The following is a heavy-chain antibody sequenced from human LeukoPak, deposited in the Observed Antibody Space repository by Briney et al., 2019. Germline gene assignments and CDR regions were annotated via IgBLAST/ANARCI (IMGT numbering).Heavy chain of an antibody. CDR1: GFTFSSYA. CDR2: ISSNGGST. CDR3: AISLGY. J-gene: IGHJ4*02. V-gene: IGHV3-64*01. Sequence: GGSLRLSCAASGFTFSSYAMHWVRQAPGKGLEYVSAISSNGGSTYYANSVKGRFTISRDNSKNTLYLQMGSLRAEDMAVYYCAISLGYWGQGTLVTVSS.